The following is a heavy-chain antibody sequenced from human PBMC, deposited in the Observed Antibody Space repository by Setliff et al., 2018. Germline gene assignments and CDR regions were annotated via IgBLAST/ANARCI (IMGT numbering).Heavy chain of an antibody. J-gene: IGHJ4*02. CDR1: GASINRDY. Sequence: SETLSLTCSVSGASINRDYWNWIRQPPGKGLEWIGYIHYSGSTNYNPSLKSRVTISFNTFKNLISLKLSSVTHADAAVYYCARGRGYSHHGGQGTLVTVSA. CDR3: ARGRGYSHH. V-gene: IGHV4-59*01. D-gene: IGHD2-21*01. CDR2: IHYSGST.